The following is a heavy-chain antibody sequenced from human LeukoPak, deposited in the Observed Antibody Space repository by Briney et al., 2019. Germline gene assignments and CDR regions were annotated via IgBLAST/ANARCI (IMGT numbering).Heavy chain of an antibody. V-gene: IGHV3-30-3*01. CDR2: ISDDGSNK. D-gene: IGHD3-10*01. Sequence: PGRSLRLSCAASGFTFSSYAMHWVRQAPGKGLESVAVISDDGSNKYYADSVKGRFTISRDNSKNTLYLQMNSLRAEDTAVYYCARDAGGSYFDYWGQGTLVTVSS. CDR1: GFTFSSYA. CDR3: ARDAGGSYFDY. J-gene: IGHJ4*02.